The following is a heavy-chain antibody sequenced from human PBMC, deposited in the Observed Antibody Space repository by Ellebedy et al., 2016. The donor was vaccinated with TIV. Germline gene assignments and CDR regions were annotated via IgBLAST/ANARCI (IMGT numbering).Heavy chain of an antibody. CDR2: IKQDGSEK. CDR1: GFTFSNYW. V-gene: IGHV3-7*03. CDR3: ARSRGVSY. Sequence: GESLKISCAASGFTFSNYWMTWVRQARGKGPECVANIKQDGSEKYYVDSVKGRFTISRDNAKNSLYLQMNSLRAEDTAVYFCARSRGVSYWGQGTLVTVSS. D-gene: IGHD2-8*01. J-gene: IGHJ4*02.